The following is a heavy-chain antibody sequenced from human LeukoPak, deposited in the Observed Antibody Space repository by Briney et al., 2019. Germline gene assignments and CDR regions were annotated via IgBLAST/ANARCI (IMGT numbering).Heavy chain of an antibody. CDR2: NQDGSEK. Sequence: NQDGSEKYYLSSVKGPFTISIDNAKNSLYLQMNSLRAEDTAVYYCARSYYYDSSGQNIYYWCQGTLVTVSS. V-gene: IGHV3-7*04. J-gene: IGHJ4*02. CDR3: ARSYYYDSSGQNIYY. D-gene: IGHD3-22*01.